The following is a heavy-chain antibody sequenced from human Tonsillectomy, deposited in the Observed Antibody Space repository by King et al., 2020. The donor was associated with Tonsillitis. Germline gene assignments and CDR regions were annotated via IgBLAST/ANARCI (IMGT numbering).Heavy chain of an antibody. CDR2: ISYDGSNK. Sequence: VQLVESGGGVVQPGRSLRLFCAASGFTFSSYGMHGVRQAPGKGLEGVAVISYDGSNKYYADPVKGRFTISRDNSKNTLYLQMNSLRAEDTAVYYCAKDLFPPYYFGSGIYEAWGQGTLVTVSS. CDR3: AKDLFPPYYFGSGIYEA. CDR1: GFTFSSYG. J-gene: IGHJ5*02. D-gene: IGHD3-10*01. V-gene: IGHV3-30*18.